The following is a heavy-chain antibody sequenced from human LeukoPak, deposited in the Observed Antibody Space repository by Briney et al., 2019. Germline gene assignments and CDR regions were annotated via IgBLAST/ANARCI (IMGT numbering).Heavy chain of an antibody. CDR3: AKDPSYAGDFLSYYYYYGMDV. J-gene: IGHJ6*02. D-gene: IGHD4-17*01. Sequence: GGSLRLSCAASGFTFSSYWMNWVRQAPGKGLEWVANIKQDGSEKDYVDSVKGRFTISRDNAKNTLYLQMNSLRAEDTAVYYCAKDPSYAGDFLSYYYYYGMDVWGQGTTVTVSS. CDR2: IKQDGSEK. V-gene: IGHV3-7*01. CDR1: GFTFSSYW.